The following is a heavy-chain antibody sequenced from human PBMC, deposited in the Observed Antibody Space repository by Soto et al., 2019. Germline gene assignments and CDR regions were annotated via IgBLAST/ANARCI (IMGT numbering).Heavy chain of an antibody. CDR1: GCTFSSCA. CDR2: IIPIFGTA. V-gene: IGHV1-69*13. J-gene: IGHJ4*02. D-gene: IGHD1-7*01. Sequence: GASVELSCKASGCTFSSCAISCVRQAPEQGLEWMGGIIPIFGTANYAQKFQGRVTITADESTSTAYMELSSLRSEDTAVYYCARGHKGGRTGTTFPSFDYWGQGTLVTVSS. CDR3: ARGHKGGRTGTTFPSFDY.